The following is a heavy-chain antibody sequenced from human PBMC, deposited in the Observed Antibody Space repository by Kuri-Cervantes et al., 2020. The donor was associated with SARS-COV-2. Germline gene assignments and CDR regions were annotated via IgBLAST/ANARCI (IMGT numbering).Heavy chain of an antibody. CDR2: IRYDGSNK. J-gene: IGHJ4*02. CDR3: ALMGQRLQYYFDY. V-gene: IGHV3-30*02. CDR1: GFTFSYYY. D-gene: IGHD5-12*01. Sequence: GESLKISCAASGFTFSYYYMSGVRQAPGKGLEWVAFIRYDGSNKYYADSVKGRFTISRDNSKNTLYLQMNSLRAEDTAVYYCALMGQRLQYYFDYWGQGTLVTVSS.